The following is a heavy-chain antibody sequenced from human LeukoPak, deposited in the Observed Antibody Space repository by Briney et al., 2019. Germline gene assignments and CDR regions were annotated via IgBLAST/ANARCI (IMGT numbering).Heavy chain of an antibody. D-gene: IGHD2-15*01. CDR2: IRYDGSNK. V-gene: IGHV3-30*02. CDR3: AKGARSIALVVVAATRWYFDL. CDR1: GFTFSSYG. J-gene: IGHJ2*01. Sequence: GGSLRLSCAASGFTFSSYGMHWVRQAPGKGLEWVAFIRYDGSNKYYADSVKGRFTISRDNPKNTLYLQMNSLRAEDTAVYYCAKGARSIALVVVAATRWYFDLWGRGTLVTVSS.